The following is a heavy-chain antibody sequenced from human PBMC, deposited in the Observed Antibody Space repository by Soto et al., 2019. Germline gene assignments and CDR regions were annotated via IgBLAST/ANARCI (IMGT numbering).Heavy chain of an antibody. J-gene: IGHJ6*02. V-gene: IGHV3-30-3*01. CDR2: ISYDGSNK. CDR1: GFTFNNYA. D-gene: IGHD4-4*01. CDR3: AREGGDDYNYGSYYYYGMDV. Sequence: PGGSLRLSCAASGFTFNNYALHWVRQAPGKGLEWVALISYDGSNKYYADSVKGRFTISKDNSKNTLYLQMNSLRAEDTAVYYCAREGGDDYNYGSYYYYGMDVWGQGTTVTVSS.